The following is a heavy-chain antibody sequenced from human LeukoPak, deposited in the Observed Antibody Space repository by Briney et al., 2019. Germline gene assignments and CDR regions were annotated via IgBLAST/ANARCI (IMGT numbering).Heavy chain of an antibody. D-gene: IGHD6-19*01. Sequence: PGGSLRLSCAGSGFTFSNSWMGWVRQAPGKGLEWVAVISYDGSNKYYADSVKGRFTISRDNSKNTLYLQMNSLRAEDTAVYYCAKTSYSSGSPPLDPWGQGTLVTVSS. CDR2: ISYDGSNK. CDR1: GFTFSNSW. V-gene: IGHV3-30*18. CDR3: AKTSYSSGSPPLDP. J-gene: IGHJ5*02.